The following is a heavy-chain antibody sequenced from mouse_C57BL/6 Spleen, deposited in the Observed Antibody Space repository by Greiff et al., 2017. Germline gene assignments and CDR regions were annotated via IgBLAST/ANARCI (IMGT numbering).Heavy chain of an antibody. CDR1: GFTFSDYG. D-gene: IGHD1-1*01. Sequence: EVNVVESGGGLVKPGGSLKLSCAASGFTFSDYGMHWVRQAPEKGLEWVAYISSGSSTIYYADTVKGRFTISRDNAKNTLFLQMTSLRSEDTAMXYCARDYGRAMDYWGQGTSVTVSS. V-gene: IGHV5-17*01. CDR2: ISSGSSTI. J-gene: IGHJ4*01. CDR3: ARDYGRAMDY.